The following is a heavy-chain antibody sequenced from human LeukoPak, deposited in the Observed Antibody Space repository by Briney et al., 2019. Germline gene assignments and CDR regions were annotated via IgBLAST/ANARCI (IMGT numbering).Heavy chain of an antibody. V-gene: IGHV4-39*07. CDR2: IYYSGST. Sequence: PSETLSLTCTVSGGSISSSSYYWGWIRQPPGKGLEWIGSIYYSGSTYYNPSLKSRVTISVDTSKNQFSLKLSSVTAADTAVYYCARDRPESRAFDIWGQGTMFTVSS. CDR3: ARDRPESRAFDI. CDR1: GGSISSSSYY. J-gene: IGHJ3*02.